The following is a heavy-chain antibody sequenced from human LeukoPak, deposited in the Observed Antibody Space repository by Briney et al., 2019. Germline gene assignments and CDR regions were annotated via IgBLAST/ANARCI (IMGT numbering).Heavy chain of an antibody. Sequence: PGRSLRLSCTASGFTFGDYAMTWVRQAPGKGLERVGFIRSRAYGGTTECAASVKGRFTISRDDSKSIAYLQMNSLKTEDTGVYYCSRDPRGGMVTFDCRGQGTLVTVSS. CDR3: SRDPRGGMVTFDC. CDR2: IRSRAYGGTT. CDR1: GFTFGDYA. J-gene: IGHJ4*02. D-gene: IGHD5-18*01. V-gene: IGHV3-49*04.